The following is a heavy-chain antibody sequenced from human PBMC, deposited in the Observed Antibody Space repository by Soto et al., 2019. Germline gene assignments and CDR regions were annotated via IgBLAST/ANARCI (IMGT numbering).Heavy chain of an antibody. CDR1: GYTFTSYA. Sequence: QVQLVQSGAEVKKPGASVKVSCKASGYTFTSYAMHWVRQAPGQRLEWMGWINAGNGNTKYSQKFQGRVTITRDTSASTAYMELSSLRSEDTAVYYCARCESGSYYYYGMDVWGQGTTVTVPS. CDR2: INAGNGNT. CDR3: ARCESGSYYYYGMDV. D-gene: IGHD1-26*01. V-gene: IGHV1-3*01. J-gene: IGHJ6*02.